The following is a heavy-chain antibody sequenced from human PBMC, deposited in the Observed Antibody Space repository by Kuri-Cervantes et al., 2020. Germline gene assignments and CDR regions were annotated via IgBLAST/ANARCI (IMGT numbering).Heavy chain of an antibody. CDR1: GFTFSSYA. J-gene: IGHJ6*02. CDR3: ARDVPPMVRGVYPYYYGMDV. V-gene: IGHV3-30*14. D-gene: IGHD3-10*01. Sequence: GGSLRLSCAASGFTFSSYAMHWVRQAPGKGLEWVAVISYDGSNKYYADSVKGRFTISRDNSKNTLYLQMNSLRAEDTAVYYCARDVPPMVRGVYPYYYGMDVWGQGTTVTVSS. CDR2: ISYDGSNK.